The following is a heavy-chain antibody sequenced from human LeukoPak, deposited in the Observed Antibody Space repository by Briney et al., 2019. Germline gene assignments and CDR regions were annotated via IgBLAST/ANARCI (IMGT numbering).Heavy chain of an antibody. Sequence: GGSLGLSCAASGFTFKSYAMTWVRQAPGKGLEWVSAIGGGGDKVFYADSVKGRFTISKDNSKQTLFLQMNSLGAADTAVYYCAKVSSGEHTFWSDFSQDKWFDPWGLGTLVTVAS. D-gene: IGHD3-3*01. CDR2: IGGGGDKV. CDR3: AKVSSGEHTFWSDFSQDKWFDP. V-gene: IGHV3-23*01. J-gene: IGHJ5*02. CDR1: GFTFKSYA.